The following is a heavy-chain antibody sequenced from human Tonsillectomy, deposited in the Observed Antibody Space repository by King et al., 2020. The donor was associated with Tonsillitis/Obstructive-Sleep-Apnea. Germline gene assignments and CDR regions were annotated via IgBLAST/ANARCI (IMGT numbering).Heavy chain of an antibody. CDR2: ISSSGGST. D-gene: IGHD3-22*01. J-gene: IGHJ6*03. CDR3: AKNYYDSSGPRYFYYYMDV. V-gene: IGHV3-23*04. CDR1: GFTFNTYA. Sequence: VQLVESGGGLVQPGGSLRLSCAASGFTFNTYAMSWVRQAPGKGLEWVSAISSSGGSTYYADSVKGRFTISRDNSKNTLYLKMNSLRAEDTAVYYCAKNYYDSSGPRYFYYYMDVWGRGTTVTVSS.